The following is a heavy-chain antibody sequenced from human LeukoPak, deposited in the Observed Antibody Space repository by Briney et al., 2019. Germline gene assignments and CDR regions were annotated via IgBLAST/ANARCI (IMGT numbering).Heavy chain of an antibody. Sequence: GGSLRLSCAASGFTFSSYAMSWVRQAPGKGLEWVSTISGSGGSTYYADSVKGRFTISRDNSKNTLYLQMNSLRAEDTAVYYCAKYTRAPWSAFDYWGQGTLVTVSS. V-gene: IGHV3-23*01. CDR2: ISGSGGST. J-gene: IGHJ4*02. CDR1: GFTFSSYA. CDR3: AKYTRAPWSAFDY. D-gene: IGHD1-1*01.